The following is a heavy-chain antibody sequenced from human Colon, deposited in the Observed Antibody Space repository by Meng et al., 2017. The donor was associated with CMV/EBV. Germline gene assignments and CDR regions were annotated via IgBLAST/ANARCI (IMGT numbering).Heavy chain of an antibody. Sequence: TSTDSGGCISRSSCYWGWIRQRTGKGLEWIGYIYCSGSAYNSPSLKSRVTISVDTSKNQFSLKLSSVTAADTAVYYCARGRRGSSYWGQGTLVTVSS. CDR3: ARGRRGSSY. J-gene: IGHJ4*02. V-gene: IGHV4-31*03. D-gene: IGHD2-15*01. CDR1: GGCISRSSCY. CDR2: IYCSGSA.